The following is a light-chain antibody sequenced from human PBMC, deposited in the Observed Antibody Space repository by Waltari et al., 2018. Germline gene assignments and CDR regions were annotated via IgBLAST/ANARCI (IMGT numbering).Light chain of an antibody. CDR2: YDS. CDR1: NIGSKS. CDR3: QVWDSSSDHVV. J-gene: IGLJ2*01. Sequence: SYVLTQPPSVSVAPGQTARITCGGNNIGSKSVHWYQQKPGQAPVLVVYYDSDRPSGILERFSGSNSGNTTNLTISSVEAGDEADYYCQVWDSSSDHVVFGGGTNLTVL. V-gene: IGLV3-21*02.